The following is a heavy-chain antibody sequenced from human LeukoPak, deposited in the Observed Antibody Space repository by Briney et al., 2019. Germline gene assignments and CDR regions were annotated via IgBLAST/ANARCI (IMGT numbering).Heavy chain of an antibody. D-gene: IGHD6-19*01. Sequence: PSETLSLTCAVYGGSFSAYYWSWIRQPPGKGLEWIGEINRSGSTNYNPSLKSRVTISVDTSKNQFFLKLSSVTAADTAVYYCARGGYSSGWVSYWHFDLWGRGTLVTVSS. CDR2: INRSGST. V-gene: IGHV4-34*01. CDR1: GGSFSAYY. J-gene: IGHJ2*01. CDR3: ARGGYSSGWVSYWHFDL.